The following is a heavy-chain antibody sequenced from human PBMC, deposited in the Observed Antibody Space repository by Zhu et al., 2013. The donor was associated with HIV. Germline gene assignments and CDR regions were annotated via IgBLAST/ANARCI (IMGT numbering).Heavy chain of an antibody. V-gene: IGHV1-18*01. CDR1: GYKFTSYG. D-gene: IGHD6-19*01. Sequence: QVQLVQSGAEVKKPGASVKVSCTTSGYKFTSYGISWVRQAPGQGPEWMGWINTNNGNTDYAQNYQGRVTLTADTATTTVYMELRSLRSNDTAVYYCARVQWRSGTNSDFDSWGQGTLVTVSS. J-gene: IGHJ4*02. CDR3: ARVQWRSGTNSDFDS. CDR2: INTNNGNT.